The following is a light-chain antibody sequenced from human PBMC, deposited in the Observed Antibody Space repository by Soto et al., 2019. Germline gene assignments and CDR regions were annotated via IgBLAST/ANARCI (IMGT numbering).Light chain of an antibody. CDR2: GAS. V-gene: IGKV3-20*01. CDR3: QQYGSSPPYT. J-gene: IGKJ2*01. CDR1: ESVSSSTY. Sequence: IVLTQSPGTLSLSPGERATLSCRASESVSSSTYLAWYQQKPGQAPRLLIYGASSRATGIPDRFSGSGSGTDFTLTISRLEPEDFAVYYCQQYGSSPPYTFGQGTKLEIK.